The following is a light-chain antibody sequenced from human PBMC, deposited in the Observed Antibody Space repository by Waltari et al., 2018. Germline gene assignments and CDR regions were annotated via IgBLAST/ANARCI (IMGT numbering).Light chain of an antibody. V-gene: IGKV3-15*01. Sequence: ELVMTQSPATLSVSPGESATLSCRASQSVRSNLAWYQQKPGQAPRLLIYGASTRATGIPARFSGSGSGTEFTLTISSLQSEDFAVYYCQQYNNWPWTFGQGTKVEIK. J-gene: IGKJ1*01. CDR3: QQYNNWPWT. CDR2: GAS. CDR1: QSVRSN.